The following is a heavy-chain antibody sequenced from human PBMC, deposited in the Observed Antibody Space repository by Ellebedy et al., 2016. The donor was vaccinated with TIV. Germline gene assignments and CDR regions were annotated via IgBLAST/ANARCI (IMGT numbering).Heavy chain of an antibody. V-gene: IGHV3-30*02. D-gene: IGHD4-17*01. J-gene: IGHJ4*02. CDR1: GFTFSTYG. CDR3: AKDHLDATTVTGDPGY. CDR2: IPHDGSIK. Sequence: GESLKISCAASGFTFSTYGIHWVRQAPGKGLEWVAFIPHDGSIKYYAASVKGRFTISRDNSRNTLYLQMNSLRTEDTATYYCAKDHLDATTVTGDPGYWGQGTLVTVSS.